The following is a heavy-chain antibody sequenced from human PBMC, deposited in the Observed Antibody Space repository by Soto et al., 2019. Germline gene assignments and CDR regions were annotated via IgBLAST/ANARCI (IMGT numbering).Heavy chain of an antibody. J-gene: IGHJ4*02. CDR2: ISYDGSNK. CDR3: AKERSPMIVVAPFDY. V-gene: IGHV3-30*18. Sequence: QVQLVESGGGVVQPGRSLRLSCAASGFTFSSYGMHWVRQAPGKGLEWVAVISYDGSNKYYADSVKGRFTISRDNSKNTLYLQMNSLRAEDTAVYYCAKERSPMIVVAPFDYWGQGTLVTVSS. CDR1: GFTFSSYG. D-gene: IGHD3-22*01.